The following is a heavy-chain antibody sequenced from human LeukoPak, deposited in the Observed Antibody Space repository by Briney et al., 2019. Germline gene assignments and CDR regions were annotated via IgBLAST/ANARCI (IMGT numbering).Heavy chain of an antibody. CDR1: GFTFSDYY. CDR3: ARDASLSGYSRYYYYGMDV. J-gene: IGHJ6*02. CDR2: ISSSGSTI. V-gene: IGHV3-11*01. D-gene: IGHD3-9*01. Sequence: GGSLRPSCAASGFTFSDYYMSWIRQAPGKGLEWVSYISSSGSTIYYADSVKGRFTISRDNAKNSLYLQMNSLRAEDTAVYYCARDASLSGYSRYYYYGMDVWGQGTTVTVSS.